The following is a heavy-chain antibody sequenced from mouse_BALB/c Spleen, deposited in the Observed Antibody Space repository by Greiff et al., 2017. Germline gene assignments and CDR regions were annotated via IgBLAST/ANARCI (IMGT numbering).Heavy chain of an antibody. V-gene: IGHV2-9-2*01. J-gene: IGHJ1*01. Sequence: VQGVESGPGLVAPSQSLSITCTVSGFSLTSYDISWIRQPPGKGLEWLGVIWTGGGTNYNSAFMSRLSISKDNSKSQVFLKMNSLQTDDTAIYYCVRDYYGSSPWYFDVWGAGTTVTVSS. CDR2: IWTGGGT. CDR1: GFSLTSYD. D-gene: IGHD1-1*01. CDR3: VRDYYGSSPWYFDV.